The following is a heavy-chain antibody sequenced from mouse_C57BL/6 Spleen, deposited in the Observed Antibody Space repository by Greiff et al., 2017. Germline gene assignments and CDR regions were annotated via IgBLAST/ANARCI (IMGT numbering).Heavy chain of an antibody. V-gene: IGHV1-72*01. CDR1: GYTFTSYW. J-gene: IGHJ4*01. CDR3: AGYDYDDAMDY. D-gene: IGHD2-4*01. Sequence: QVQLQQPGAELVTPGASVKLSCKASGYTFTSYWMHWVKQRPGRGLEWIGRIDPNSGGTKYNEKFKSKATLTVDKPSSTAYMQLSSLTSEDSAVYYCAGYDYDDAMDYWGQGTSVTVSS. CDR2: IDPNSGGT.